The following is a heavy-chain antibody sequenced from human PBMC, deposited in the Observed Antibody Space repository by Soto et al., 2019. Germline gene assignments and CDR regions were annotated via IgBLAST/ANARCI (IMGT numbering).Heavy chain of an antibody. D-gene: IGHD4-17*01. Sequence: GASVKVSCKASGFTFTSSAVQWVRQARGQRLEWIGWIVVGSGNTNYAQKFQERVTITRDMSTSTAYMELSSLRSEDTAVYYCAADRYGDKRYNEVFDYWGQGTLVTAPQ. CDR3: AADRYGDKRYNEVFDY. V-gene: IGHV1-58*01. J-gene: IGHJ4*02. CDR1: GFTFTSSA. CDR2: IVVGSGNT.